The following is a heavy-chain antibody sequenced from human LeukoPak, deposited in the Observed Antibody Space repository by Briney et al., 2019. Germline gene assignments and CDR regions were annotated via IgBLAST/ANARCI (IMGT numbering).Heavy chain of an antibody. CDR3: ARGRGYSYGSDY. CDR1: GGSFSGYY. D-gene: IGHD5-18*01. CDR2: INHSGRT. V-gene: IGHV4-34*01. Sequence: KSSETLSLTCAVYGGSFSGYYWSWIRQPPGKGLEWIGEINHSGRTNYNPALKSRVTISVDTSKNQFSLKLSSVTAADTAVYYCARGRGYSYGSDYWGQGTLVTVSS. J-gene: IGHJ4*02.